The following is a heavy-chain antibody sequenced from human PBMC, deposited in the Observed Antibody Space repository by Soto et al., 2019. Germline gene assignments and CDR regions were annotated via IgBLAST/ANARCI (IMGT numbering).Heavy chain of an antibody. V-gene: IGHV3-7*01. Sequence: GSLRLSCAASGFTFSSYWMSWVRQAPGKGLEWVANIKQDGSEKYYVDSVKGRFTISRDNAKNSLYLQMNSLRAEDTAVYYCARVVAYYYDSSGYPDAFDIWGQGTRSPSPQ. CDR1: GFTFSSYW. CDR2: IKQDGSEK. J-gene: IGHJ3*02. CDR3: ARVVAYYYDSSGYPDAFDI. D-gene: IGHD3-22*01.